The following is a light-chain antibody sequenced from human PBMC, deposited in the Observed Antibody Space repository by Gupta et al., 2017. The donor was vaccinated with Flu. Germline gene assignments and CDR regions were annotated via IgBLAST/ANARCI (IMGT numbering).Light chain of an antibody. Sequence: GLLSFAPGERAPLSWRASKRISSYVAWYQQKPGQAPRLLIYDAFNRAAGIPARCSGSGSGTDFTLTISSLEHEDVAVYYCQQRTNWMLTFGGGTKVEIK. CDR1: KRISSY. J-gene: IGKJ4*01. CDR2: DAF. CDR3: QQRTNWMLT. V-gene: IGKV3-11*01.